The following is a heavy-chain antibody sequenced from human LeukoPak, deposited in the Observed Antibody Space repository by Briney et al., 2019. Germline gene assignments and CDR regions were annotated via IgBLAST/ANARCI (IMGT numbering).Heavy chain of an antibody. CDR2: INHSGST. CDR1: GGSLSGDY. D-gene: IGHD6-19*01. J-gene: IGHJ4*02. Sequence: SETLSLTCAVYGGSLSGDYWSWIRQSPGKGLEWIGEINHSGSTNYNPSLKSRVTISVDTSKNQFSLKLSSVTAADTAVYYCARGPLDSSGWYSPFDYWGQGTLVTVSS. V-gene: IGHV4-34*01. CDR3: ARGPLDSSGWYSPFDY.